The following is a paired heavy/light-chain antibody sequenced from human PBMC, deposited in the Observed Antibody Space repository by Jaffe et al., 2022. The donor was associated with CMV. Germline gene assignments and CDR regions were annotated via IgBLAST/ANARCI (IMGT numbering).Heavy chain of an antibody. J-gene: IGHJ4*02. CDR3: TTGAGPYSF. Sequence: EVQLVESGGGFVKPGGSLRLSCAASGFTFTNTWMSWVRQAPGKGLEWVGHIKNKNEGGTADYIAPVKGRFTISRDDSKNSLYLHMSSLKTEDTAVYYCTTGAGPYSFWGQGTLVTVSS. CDR2: IKNKNEGGTA. CDR1: GFTFTNTW. V-gene: IGHV3-15*01. D-gene: IGHD1-26*01.
Light chain of an antibody. V-gene: IGKV3-15*01. CDR2: GAS. CDR1: QGISSN. Sequence: EIVMTQSPGTLSVSPGERATLSCRASQGISSNLAWYQQKPGQAPRLLIYGASSRATGIPARFSGSGSGTEFTLTISSLQSEDFAVYYCQHYNNWPWTFGQGTKVEIK. J-gene: IGKJ1*01. CDR3: QHYNNWPWT.